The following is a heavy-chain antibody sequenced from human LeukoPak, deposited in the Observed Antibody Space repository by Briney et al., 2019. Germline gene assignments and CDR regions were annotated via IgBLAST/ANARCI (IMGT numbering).Heavy chain of an antibody. CDR1: GDSISSSSYY. D-gene: IGHD2-2*01. J-gene: IGHJ6*03. Sequence: SETLSLTCTVSGDSISSSSYYWGWIRQPPGKGLEGIWSIYYSGSTYYNSSLKSRVTISVDTSKNQFSLKLSSVTAADTAVYYCARLRYCSSTSCRPTYYYCYYMDVWGKGTTVTVSS. CDR3: ARLRYCSSTSCRPTYYYCYYMDV. CDR2: IYYSGST. V-gene: IGHV4-39*01.